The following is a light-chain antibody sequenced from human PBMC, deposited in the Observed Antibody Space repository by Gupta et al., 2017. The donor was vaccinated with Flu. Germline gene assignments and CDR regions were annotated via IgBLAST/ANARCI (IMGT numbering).Light chain of an antibody. CDR3: CSYAGSSTSVV. CDR1: SSDVGSYND. CDR2: EVS. Sequence: ITIYSAGTSSDVGSYNDGSWCQEHPSKAPRLMIYEVSKRPSCATNRVSGSKSGNTATVTMTGLQAEDEDDYYCCSYAGSSTSVVFGGGTKLTVL. J-gene: IGLJ2*01. V-gene: IGLV2-23*02.